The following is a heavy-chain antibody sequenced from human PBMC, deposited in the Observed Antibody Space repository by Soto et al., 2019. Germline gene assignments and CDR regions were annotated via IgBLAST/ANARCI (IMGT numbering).Heavy chain of an antibody. CDR3: ARWDDYRASDQCHFDQ. CDR1: GYTFTASG. D-gene: IGHD4-17*01. V-gene: IGHV1-18*01. CDR2: TSIYNGHT. Sequence: QVQLVQSGPEVQKPGASLKVSCKASGYTFTASGISWVRQAPGQGLEWMDWTSIYNGHTEYSPKFLGRVVMTTDTSADTASLYLKSLSPDDAAVYYCARWDDYRASDQCHFDQWGQGTLVTVSS. J-gene: IGHJ4*02.